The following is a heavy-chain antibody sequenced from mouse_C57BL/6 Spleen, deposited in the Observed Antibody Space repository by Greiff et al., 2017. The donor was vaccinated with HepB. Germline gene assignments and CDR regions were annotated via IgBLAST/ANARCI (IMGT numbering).Heavy chain of an antibody. CDR2: IDPSDSYT. Sequence: QVQLQQPGAELVMPGASVKLSCKASGYTFTSYWMHWVKQRPGQGLEWIGEIDPSDSYTNYNQKFKGKSTLTVDKSSSTAYMQLSSLTSEDSAVYYCARGGTDQADFDYWGQGTTLTVSS. D-gene: IGHD3-2*02. J-gene: IGHJ2*01. CDR3: ARGGTDQADFDY. V-gene: IGHV1-69*01. CDR1: GYTFTSYW.